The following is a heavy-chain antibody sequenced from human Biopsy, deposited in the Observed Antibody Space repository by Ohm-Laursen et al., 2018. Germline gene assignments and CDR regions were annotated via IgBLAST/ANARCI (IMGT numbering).Heavy chain of an antibody. CDR2: ISPYSGDT. V-gene: IGHV1-18*01. Sequence: APVKVSCNPSGFLFINYGINWVRQAPGQGLEWLGWISPYSGDTEFAQNLQGRLTMTTDTSTSTGYMELSSLTSDDTAVYYCARDYSRNIRMYSPDWGQGTLVAVSS. CDR3: ARDYSRNIRMYSPD. CDR1: GFLFINYG. D-gene: IGHD2/OR15-2a*01. J-gene: IGHJ1*01.